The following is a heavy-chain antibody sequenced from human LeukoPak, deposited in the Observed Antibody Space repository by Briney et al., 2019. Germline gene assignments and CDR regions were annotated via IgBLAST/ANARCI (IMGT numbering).Heavy chain of an antibody. CDR3: ARNPGGNSDY. CDR1: GGSISSFY. D-gene: IGHD4-23*01. CDR2: IYSSGTT. Sequence: SETLSLTCAVSGGSISSFYWTWIRQPPGKGLEWIGYIYSSGTTNYNPSLKSRVTISVDTSKNQFSLKLTSVTAADTAVYYCARNPGGNSDYWGQGTLVTVSS. J-gene: IGHJ4*02. V-gene: IGHV4-59*01.